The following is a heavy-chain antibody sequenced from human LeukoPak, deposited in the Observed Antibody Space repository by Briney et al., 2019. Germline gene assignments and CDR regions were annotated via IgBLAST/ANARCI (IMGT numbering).Heavy chain of an antibody. Sequence: ASVKVSCKASGYTFTSYYMHWVRQAPGQGLEWMGIINPRGGSTSYAQKFQGRVTMTRDMSTSTVYMELSSLRSEDMALYYCAKARGWELRDAFDIWGQGTMVTVSS. CDR2: INPRGGST. V-gene: IGHV1-46*01. D-gene: IGHD1-26*01. CDR3: AKARGWELRDAFDI. CDR1: GYTFTSYY. J-gene: IGHJ3*02.